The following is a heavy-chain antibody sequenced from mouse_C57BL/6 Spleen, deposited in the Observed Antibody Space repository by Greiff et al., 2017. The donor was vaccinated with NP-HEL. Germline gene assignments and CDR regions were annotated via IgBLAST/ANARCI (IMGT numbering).Heavy chain of an antibody. Sequence: VQLQQSGTELVKPGASVKLSCKASGYTFTSYWMPWVKQRPGQGLEWIGNINPSNGGTNYNEKFKSKATLTVDKSSSTAYMQLSSLTSEDSAVYYCARGGLRLYYFDYWGQGTTLTVSS. J-gene: IGHJ2*01. V-gene: IGHV1-53*01. CDR3: ARGGLRLYYFDY. CDR2: INPSNGGT. CDR1: GYTFTSYW. D-gene: IGHD2-4*01.